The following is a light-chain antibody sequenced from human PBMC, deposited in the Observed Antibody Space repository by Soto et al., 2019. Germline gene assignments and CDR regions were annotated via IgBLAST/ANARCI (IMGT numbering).Light chain of an antibody. CDR1: QSVSSY. J-gene: IGKJ5*01. V-gene: IGKV3-11*01. CDR2: DAS. CDR3: QQRINWPPIT. Sequence: EIVLTQSPATLSLSPGERATLSCRASQSVSSYLAWYQQKPGQAPRLLIYDASNRATGIPARFSGSGSGTDFTLTISSLELEDFVVYYCQQRINWPPITFGQGTRLEIK.